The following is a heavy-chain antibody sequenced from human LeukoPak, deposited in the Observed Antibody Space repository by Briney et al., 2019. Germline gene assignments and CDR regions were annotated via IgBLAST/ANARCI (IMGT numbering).Heavy chain of an antibody. D-gene: IGHD1-26*01. CDR2: IYSSGST. CDR3: ARMYSGTYGGIDY. CDR1: GGSISSYY. J-gene: IGHJ4*02. Sequence: SETLSLTCTVSGGSISSYYWSWIRQPAGRGLEWIGRIYSSGSTNYNPSLKSRVTMSVVTSQNQFSLQVTSVTAADTAVYYCARMYSGTYGGIDYWGQGTLVTVSS. V-gene: IGHV4-4*07.